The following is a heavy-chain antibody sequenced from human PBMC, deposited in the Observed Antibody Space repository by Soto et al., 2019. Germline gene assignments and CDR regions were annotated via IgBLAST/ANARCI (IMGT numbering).Heavy chain of an antibody. V-gene: IGHV1-18*01. J-gene: IGHJ6*03. CDR3: ARGVLPATYDYYYMDV. CDR2: ISTYNGIT. Sequence: QVQLVQSGAEVKKPGASVKVSCKASGYTFSSYGISWVRRAPGQGLEWMGWISTYNGITNYAPNLQDRVTMTTDTSTSTAYMELRSLRSDDTAVYFCARGVLPATYDYYYMDVWGKGTTVTVSS. CDR1: GYTFSSYG. D-gene: IGHD6-6*01.